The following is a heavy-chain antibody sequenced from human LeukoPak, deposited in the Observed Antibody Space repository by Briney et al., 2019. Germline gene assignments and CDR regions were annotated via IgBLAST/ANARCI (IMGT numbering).Heavy chain of an antibody. CDR1: GGSISSYY. J-gene: IGHJ4*02. CDR2: IYYSGST. CDR3: ARRVIWFGEGGYGTYYFDY. Sequence: SETLSLTCTVSGGSISSYYWSWLRQPPGKGLEWIGYIYYSGSTNYHPSLKSRVTISVDTSKNQFSLKLSSVTAADTAVYYCARRVIWFGEGGYGTYYFDYWGQGTLVTVSS. D-gene: IGHD3-10*01. V-gene: IGHV4-59*08.